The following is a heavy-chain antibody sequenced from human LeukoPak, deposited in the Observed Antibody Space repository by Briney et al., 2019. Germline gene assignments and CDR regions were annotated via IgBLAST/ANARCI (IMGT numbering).Heavy chain of an antibody. CDR2: ISSSGGTI. CDR3: ARASAPWVRGIINS. D-gene: IGHD3-10*01. CDR1: GFTFSDYY. V-gene: IGHV3-11*01. J-gene: IGHJ4*02. Sequence: GGSLRLSCAASGFTFSDYYMSWIRQAPGKGLEWVSYISSSGGTIYYADSVKGRFTISRDNAKNSLYLQMNSLRAEDTAVYFCARASAPWVRGIINSWGQGTLVTVSS.